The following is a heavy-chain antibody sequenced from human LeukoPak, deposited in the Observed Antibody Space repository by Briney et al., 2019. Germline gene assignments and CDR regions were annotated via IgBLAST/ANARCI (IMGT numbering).Heavy chain of an antibody. D-gene: IGHD6-13*01. CDR1: GGSISSGGYF. Sequence: PSQTLSLTCTVSGGSISSGGYFWSWIRQHPGKGLEWIGYIYYSGSTYYNPSLKSRVTISVDTSRNQLYLKLTAVTAADTAVYYCARDRQPSWYRGLDVWGQGTTVTVSS. J-gene: IGHJ6*02. CDR2: IYYSGST. CDR3: ARDRQPSWYRGLDV. V-gene: IGHV4-31*03.